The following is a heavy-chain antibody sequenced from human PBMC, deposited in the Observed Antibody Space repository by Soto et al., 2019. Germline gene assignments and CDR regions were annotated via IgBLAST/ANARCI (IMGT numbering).Heavy chain of an antibody. CDR1: GYSFTSYW. CDR2: IDPSDSYT. Sequence: GESLKISCKGSGYSFTSYWITWVRQMTGKGLEWMGTIDPSDSYTNYGPSFQGHVTISADKSISTAYLQWSSLKASDTAMYYCARHPAIAVAGSVYGLDVWGQGTTVTVYS. J-gene: IGHJ6*01. V-gene: IGHV5-10-1*01. CDR3: ARHPAIAVAGSVYGLDV. D-gene: IGHD6-19*01.